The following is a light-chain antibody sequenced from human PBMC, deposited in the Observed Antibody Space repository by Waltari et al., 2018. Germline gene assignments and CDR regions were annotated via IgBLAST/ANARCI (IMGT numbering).Light chain of an antibody. CDR3: QQYYSPPLT. CDR1: QSIFYRSNNKNY. CDR2: GAS. V-gene: IGKV4-1*01. J-gene: IGKJ4*01. Sequence: DIVMTQSPDSLAVFLGERATINCKSSQSIFYRSNNKNYLAWYQQKSGQPPKLRIYGASTRESGVPDRFSGSGSGTDFTLTISSLQAEDVAVYFCQQYYSPPLTFGGGTKVEIK.